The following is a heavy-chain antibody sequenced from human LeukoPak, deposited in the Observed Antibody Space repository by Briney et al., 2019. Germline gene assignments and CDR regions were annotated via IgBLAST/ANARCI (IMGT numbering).Heavy chain of an antibody. CDR2: INHRGSS. D-gene: IGHD2-15*01. CDR1: GESFSAYF. CDR3: ARGSSFDGYCSAGACDAGYYDS. J-gene: IGHJ4*02. V-gene: IGHV4-34*01. Sequence: SETLSLTCAVYGESFSAYFRNWIRQAPGKPLEYIGEINHRGSSHYNPSLKTRGTLSVDTSKNQFSLKLTSLTAAYTAVYFCARGSSFDGYCSAGACDAGYYDSWGQGTPVTVSS.